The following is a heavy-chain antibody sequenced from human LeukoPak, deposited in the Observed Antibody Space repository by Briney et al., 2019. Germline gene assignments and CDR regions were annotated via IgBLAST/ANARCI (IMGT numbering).Heavy chain of an antibody. D-gene: IGHD6-13*01. CDR3: AREREVAAAGTILDY. J-gene: IGHJ4*02. Sequence: PGGSLRLSCAASGITFSSDAMSWVRQAPGKGLEWVANIKRDGSEKYYVDSVKGRFTISRDNAKNSLYLQMNSLRAEDTAVYYCAREREVAAAGTILDYWGQGTLVTVSS. V-gene: IGHV3-7*01. CDR1: GITFSSDA. CDR2: IKRDGSEK.